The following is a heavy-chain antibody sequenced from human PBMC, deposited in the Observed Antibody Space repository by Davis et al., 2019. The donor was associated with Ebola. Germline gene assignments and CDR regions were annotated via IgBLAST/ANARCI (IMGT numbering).Heavy chain of an antibody. CDR2: VHGCNGNT. CDR1: GFTLTNYA. Sequence: AASVKVFCKASGFTLTNYAIHWVRQAPGQRLEWMGWVHGCNGNTKYSQRFQGRVTITTDTSASTVYLDLTSLRSDDTAVFYCARASFGYNSGWYADYWGPGSLVTVSS. CDR3: ARASFGYNSGWYADY. D-gene: IGHD6-19*01. J-gene: IGHJ4*02. V-gene: IGHV1-3*01.